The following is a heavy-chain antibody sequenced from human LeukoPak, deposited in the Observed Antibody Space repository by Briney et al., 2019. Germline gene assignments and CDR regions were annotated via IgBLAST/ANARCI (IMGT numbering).Heavy chain of an antibody. CDR1: GFTFSTYD. Sequence: GGSLRLSCTVSGFTFSTYDMNWVRQAPGTGLEWVSYITSRRSSTYYADSVKGRFTISRDNAKNSLYLQMNSLRAEDTAVYYCARDGVPGATVLDYWGQGTLVTVSS. CDR3: ARDGVPGATVLDY. D-gene: IGHD2-2*01. V-gene: IGHV3-48*01. J-gene: IGHJ4*02. CDR2: ITSRRSST.